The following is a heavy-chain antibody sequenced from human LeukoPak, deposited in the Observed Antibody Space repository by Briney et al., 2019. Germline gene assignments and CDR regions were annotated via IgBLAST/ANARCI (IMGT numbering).Heavy chain of an antibody. D-gene: IGHD3-3*01. Sequence: SETLSLTRTVSGYSLSSGYYWGWLRQPPGKGLEWIGSIYHSGSTYYNPSLKSRVTISVDTSKDQFSLKLSSVTAADTAVYYCARQRRNDFWSGYYTAHYYYYYMDVWGKGTTVTVSS. CDR2: IYHSGST. CDR1: GYSLSSGYY. CDR3: ARQRRNDFWSGYYTAHYYYYYMDV. J-gene: IGHJ6*03. V-gene: IGHV4-38-2*02.